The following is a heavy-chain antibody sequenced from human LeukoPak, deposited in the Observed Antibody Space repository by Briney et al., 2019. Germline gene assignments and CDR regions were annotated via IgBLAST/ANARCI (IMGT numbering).Heavy chain of an antibody. J-gene: IGHJ4*02. CDR1: GFTFSSYW. CDR3: ASTQRGDYFDY. V-gene: IGHV3-74*01. CDR2: ISSDGSST. D-gene: IGHD2-15*01. Sequence: GVSLRLSCAASGFTFSSYWMHWVRQAPGKGLVWVSRISSDGSSTTYADSVKGRFTISRDNAKNSLYLQMNSLRAEDTAVHYCASTQRGDYFDYWGQGTLVTVSS.